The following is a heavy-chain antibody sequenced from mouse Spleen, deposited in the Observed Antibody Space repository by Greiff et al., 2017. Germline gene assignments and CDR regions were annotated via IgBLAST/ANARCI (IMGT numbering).Heavy chain of an antibody. D-gene: IGHD2-1*01. CDR1: GYSFTGYF. V-gene: IGHV1-20*01. Sequence: EVQLQQSGPELVKPGDSVKISCKASGYSFTGYFMNWVMQSHGKSLEWIGRINPYNGDTFYNQKFKGKATLTVDKSSSTAHMELRSLTSEDSAVYYCARCEVRMHGNLDYWGQGTTLTVSS. CDR3: ARCEVRMHGNLDY. CDR2: INPYNGDT. J-gene: IGHJ2*01.